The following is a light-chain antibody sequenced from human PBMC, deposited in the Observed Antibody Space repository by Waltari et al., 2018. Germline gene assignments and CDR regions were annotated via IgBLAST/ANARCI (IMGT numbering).Light chain of an antibody. J-gene: IGKJ3*01. CDR2: GAS. Sequence: EIVMTQSPATLSVSPGERATLSCRASQSVSNNLAWFQQKPGQAPRLLIYGASIRAPGIPVRFSGSGSGTEFTLTISSLQSEDFAVYYCQQYDNWPPSVTFGPGTKVDF. V-gene: IGKV3-15*01. CDR3: QQYDNWPPSVT. CDR1: QSVSNN.